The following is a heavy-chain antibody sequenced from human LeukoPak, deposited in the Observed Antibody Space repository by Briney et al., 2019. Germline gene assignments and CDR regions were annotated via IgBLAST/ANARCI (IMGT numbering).Heavy chain of an antibody. D-gene: IGHD2-2*01. CDR3: ARSTASGAPGYLFDY. Sequence: SETLSLTCTVSGGSISSYYWSWIRQPPGKGLEWIGYISYSGSTNYNPSLKSRVTISVDTSKNQFSLKLSSVTAADTAVYYCARSTASGAPGYLFDYWGQGTLVTVSS. V-gene: IGHV4-59*01. J-gene: IGHJ4*02. CDR2: ISYSGST. CDR1: GGSISSYY.